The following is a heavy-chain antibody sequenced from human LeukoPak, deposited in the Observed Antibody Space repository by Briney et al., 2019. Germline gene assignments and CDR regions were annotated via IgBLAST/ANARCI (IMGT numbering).Heavy chain of an antibody. J-gene: IGHJ4*02. D-gene: IGHD3-10*01. CDR3: ARMVRGVINPCDH. CDR2: ISNSGSLT. V-gene: IGHV3-23*01. Sequence: VQPGGSLRLSCAASGFTFSNYAMSWVRQAPGKGLEWVSAISNSGSLTYFADSVKGRFTISRDNSKNTLFLQMNSLRADDTAVYYCARMVRGVINPCDHWGQGTLVTVSS. CDR1: GFTFSNYA.